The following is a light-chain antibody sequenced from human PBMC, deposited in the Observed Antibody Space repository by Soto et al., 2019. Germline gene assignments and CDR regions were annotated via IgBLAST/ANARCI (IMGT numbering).Light chain of an antibody. CDR2: LGS. CDR3: QETYSKPPT. CDR1: QSLLHSNGYNY. J-gene: IGKJ4*01. Sequence: DIVMTQSPLSLPVTPGEPASISCRSSQSLLHSNGYNYLDWYLQKPGQSPQLLIYLGSNRSSGVPDRFSGSGSGTDFTLKISRVEAEDVATYYCQETYSKPPTFGGGTKVDIK. V-gene: IGKV2-28*01.